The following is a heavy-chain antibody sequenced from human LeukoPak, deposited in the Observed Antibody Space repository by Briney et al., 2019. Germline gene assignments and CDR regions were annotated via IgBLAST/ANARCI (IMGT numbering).Heavy chain of an antibody. V-gene: IGHV1-18*01. CDR1: GYTFTSYG. CDR3: AREFSHITIFGVPEEWFDP. D-gene: IGHD3-3*01. CDR2: ISAYNGNT. J-gene: IGHJ5*02. Sequence: ASVKVSCKASGYTFTSYGISWVRQAPGQGLEWMGWISAYNGNTNYAQKLQGRVTMTTDTSTSTAYMELSSLRSEDTAVYYCAREFSHITIFGVPEEWFDPWGQGTLVTVSS.